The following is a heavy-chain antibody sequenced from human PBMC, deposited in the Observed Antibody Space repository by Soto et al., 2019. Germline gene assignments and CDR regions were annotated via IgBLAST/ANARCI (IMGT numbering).Heavy chain of an antibody. CDR1: GFTFSNAW. J-gene: IGHJ3*02. CDR2: IKSKTDGGKT. V-gene: IGHV3-15*01. CDR3: PTAPIAARDAFDI. Sequence: GGSLRLSCAASGFTFSNAWMSWVSQAPGKGLEWVGRIKSKTDGGKTYLAAPVKRRFTISRDDSKNTMYLQMNSLKTEGTDVFYCPTAPIAARDAFDIWGQVTMVNVSS. D-gene: IGHD6-6*01.